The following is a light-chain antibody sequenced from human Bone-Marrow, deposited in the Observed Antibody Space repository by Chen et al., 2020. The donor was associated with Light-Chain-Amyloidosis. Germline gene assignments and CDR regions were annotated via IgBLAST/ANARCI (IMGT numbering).Light chain of an antibody. CDR1: NIGSTS. CDR3: QVCDRSSDRPM. J-gene: IGLJ3*02. V-gene: IGLV3-21*02. CDR2: DDS. Sequence: SYVLTQPSSVSVAPGQKATIACGGNNIGSTSVHWYQQTPGQAPLLVVYDDSDRPSGIPGRWSGSNSGSTATMTISRVEAGDEADYYCQVCDRSSDRPMFGGGTKLTVL.